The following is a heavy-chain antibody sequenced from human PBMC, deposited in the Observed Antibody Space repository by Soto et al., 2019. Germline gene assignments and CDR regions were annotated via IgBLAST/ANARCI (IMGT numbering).Heavy chain of an antibody. CDR3: ARDVGYYYDSSGYYRFDY. CDR2: ISRSSSTI. J-gene: IGHJ4*02. D-gene: IGHD3-22*01. CDR1: GFTCSSYG. Sequence: GGSLRLSCAASGFTCSSYGMNWVRQAPGKGLEWVSYISRSSSTIYYADSVKGRFTISRDNAKNSLYLQMNSLRDEDTAVYYCARDVGYYYDSSGYYRFDYWGQGTLVTVSS. V-gene: IGHV3-48*02.